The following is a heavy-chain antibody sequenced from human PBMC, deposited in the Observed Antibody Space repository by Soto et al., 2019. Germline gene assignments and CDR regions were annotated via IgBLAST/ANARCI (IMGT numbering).Heavy chain of an antibody. CDR3: AKVAPIRLRASKPRPWHEDWFDP. Sequence: PGGSLRLSCAASGFTFSSYAMHWVRQAPGKGLEWVAVISYDGSNKYYADSVKGRFTISRDNSKNTLYLQMNSLRAEDTAVYYCAKVAPIRLRASKPRPWHEDWFDPWGQGTLVTVSS. D-gene: IGHD3-16*01. J-gene: IGHJ5*02. CDR1: GFTFSSYA. CDR2: ISYDGSNK. V-gene: IGHV3-30-3*01.